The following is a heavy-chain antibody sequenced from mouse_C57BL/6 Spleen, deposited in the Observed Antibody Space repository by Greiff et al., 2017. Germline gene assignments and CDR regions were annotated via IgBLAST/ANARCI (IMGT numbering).Heavy chain of an antibody. V-gene: IGHV1-50*01. CDR2: IDHSDNYT. CDR3: ARRGLRDYYAMDY. D-gene: IGHD2-4*01. CDR1: GYTFTSYW. J-gene: IGHJ4*01. Sequence: QVQLQQPGAELVKPGASVKLSCKASGYTFTSYWMQWVKQRPGQGLEWIGEIDHSDNYTKSKQKFKVKARLTVDSSSNTAYMQLSNLTSEDAAVYYCARRGLRDYYAMDYWGQGTSVTVSS.